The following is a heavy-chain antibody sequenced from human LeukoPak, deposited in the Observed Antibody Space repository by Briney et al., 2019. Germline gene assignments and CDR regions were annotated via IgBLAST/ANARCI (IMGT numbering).Heavy chain of an antibody. V-gene: IGHV4-59*12. CDR3: ARYGSGTYSFDI. J-gene: IGHJ3*02. D-gene: IGHD3-10*01. Sequence: SETLSLTCTVSGGSISNYYWSWIRQTPGKGLEWIGYIHSSGSTNNNPSLRSRVIISVDTSKNQFSLKLSSVTAADTALYYCARYGSGTYSFDIWGQGTMVTVSS. CDR2: IHSSGST. CDR1: GGSISNYY.